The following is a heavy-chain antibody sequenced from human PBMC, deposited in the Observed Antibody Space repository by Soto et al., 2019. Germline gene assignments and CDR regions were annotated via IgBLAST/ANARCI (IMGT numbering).Heavy chain of an antibody. J-gene: IGHJ6*02. Sequence: PGGSLRLSCAASGFTLTSYGLHWVRQAPGKGLEWVAAMSYDGSNKYYADSVKGRFTISRDNSKNTLYLQMNSLRAEDTAVYHCARDLRFEGYYYYGMDVWGQGTTVTVSS. D-gene: IGHD3-16*01. CDR1: GFTLTSYG. V-gene: IGHV3-30-3*01. CDR3: ARDLRFEGYYYYGMDV. CDR2: MSYDGSNK.